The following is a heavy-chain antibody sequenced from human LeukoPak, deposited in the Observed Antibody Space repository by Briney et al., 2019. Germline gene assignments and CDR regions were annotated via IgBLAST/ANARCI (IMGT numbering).Heavy chain of an antibody. D-gene: IGHD3-22*01. CDR2: INPSGGRT. V-gene: IGHV1-46*01. J-gene: IGHJ4*02. CDR1: GYTFTTYY. CDR3: ARFLYYDRTGYGFDY. Sequence: ASVKVSCKASGYTFTTYYLHWVRQAPGQGLDWMGVINPSGGRTLYAQKFQGRVTITTDESTSTAYMELSSLRSEDTAVYYCARFLYYDRTGYGFDYWGQGTLVTVSS.